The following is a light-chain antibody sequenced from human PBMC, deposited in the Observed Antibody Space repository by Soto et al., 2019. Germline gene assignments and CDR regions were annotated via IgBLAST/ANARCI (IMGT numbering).Light chain of an antibody. CDR3: TSYTSVSTVV. Sequence: QSALTQPASVSGSPGQSITISCTGTSNDVGGYNYVSWYQQHPGKAPKLLIYDVTTRPSGVSSRFSGSKSGITASLTISGLQTEDEAEYYCTSYTSVSTVVFGGGTKLTVL. CDR1: SNDVGGYNY. J-gene: IGLJ3*02. V-gene: IGLV2-14*01. CDR2: DVT.